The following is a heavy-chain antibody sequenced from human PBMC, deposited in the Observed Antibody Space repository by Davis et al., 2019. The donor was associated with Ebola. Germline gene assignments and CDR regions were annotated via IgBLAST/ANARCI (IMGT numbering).Heavy chain of an antibody. CDR3: AKDTYYYGSGSGIDY. CDR2: ISWDGGST. J-gene: IGHJ4*02. D-gene: IGHD3-10*01. Sequence: GESLKISCAASGFTFSSYWMHWVRQAPGKGLEWVSLISWDGGSTYYADSVKGRFTISRDNSKNTLYLQMNSLRAEDTAVYYCAKDTYYYGSGSGIDYWGQGTLVTVSS. V-gene: IGHV3-NL1*01. CDR1: GFTFSSYW.